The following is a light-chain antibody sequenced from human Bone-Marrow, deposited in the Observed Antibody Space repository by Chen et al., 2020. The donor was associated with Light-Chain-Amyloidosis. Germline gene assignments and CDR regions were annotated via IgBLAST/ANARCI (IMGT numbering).Light chain of an antibody. Sequence: SYVLTQPSSVSVAPGQTAPIACGGNNIGSTSVHWYQQTPGQAPLLLVYDDSDRPSGIPERLSGSNSGNTATLTISRVEAGDEADYYCQVWDRSSNRPVFGGGTKLTVL. CDR2: DDS. CDR1: NIGSTS. J-gene: IGLJ3*02. V-gene: IGLV3-21*02. CDR3: QVWDRSSNRPV.